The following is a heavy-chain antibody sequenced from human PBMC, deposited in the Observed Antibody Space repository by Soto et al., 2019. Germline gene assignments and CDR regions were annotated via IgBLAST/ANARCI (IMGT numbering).Heavy chain of an antibody. J-gene: IGHJ4*02. Sequence: EVQLVESGGGLVQPGGSLRLSCGASGFTFYTYWMNWVRQAPGMGLEWVANIKSDGSEKYYVDSVKGRFTISRDNTKNSMYLQMNSLRVGDTAMYPCLADYGGWWGPGTLVTVSS. D-gene: IGHD3-16*01. V-gene: IGHV3-7*01. CDR3: LADYGGW. CDR2: IKSDGSEK. CDR1: GFTFYTYW.